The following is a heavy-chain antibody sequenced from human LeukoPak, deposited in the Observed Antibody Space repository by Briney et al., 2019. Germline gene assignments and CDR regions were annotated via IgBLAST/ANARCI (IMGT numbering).Heavy chain of an antibody. CDR2: IGTAGDT. D-gene: IGHD2-2*01. CDR1: GFTFSSYD. J-gene: IGHJ5*02. CDR3: ARDPRPLSQDPTGYCSSTRRVRSWFDP. Sequence: GGSLRLSCAASGFTFSSYDMHWVRQATGKGLEWVSAIGTAGDTYYPGSVKGRFTISRENAKNSLYLQMNSLRAGDTAVYYCARDPRPLSQDPTGYCSSTRRVRSWFDPWGQGTLVTVSS. V-gene: IGHV3-13*01.